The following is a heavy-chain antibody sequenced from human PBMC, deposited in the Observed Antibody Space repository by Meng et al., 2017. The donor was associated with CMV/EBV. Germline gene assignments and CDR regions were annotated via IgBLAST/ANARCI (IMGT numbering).Heavy chain of an antibody. D-gene: IGHD6-19*01. J-gene: IGHJ4*02. CDR2: IIPIFGTA. CDR1: GGTFSSYA. V-gene: IGHV1-69*05. Sequence: KATGGTFSSYAISWVRQAPGQGLEWMGGIIPIFGTANYAQKFQGRVTITTDESTSTAYMELSSLRSEDTAVYYRARTLYSSGWYQTDYWGQGTLVTVSS. CDR3: ARTLYSSGWYQTDY.